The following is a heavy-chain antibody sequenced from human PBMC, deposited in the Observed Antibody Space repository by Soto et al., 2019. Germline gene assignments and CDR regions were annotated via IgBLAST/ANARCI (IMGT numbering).Heavy chain of an antibody. V-gene: IGHV6-1*01. Sequence: QTLSLTCAILGYSVSNNGATWNWIRQSPSRGLEWLGRAYYRSRWHYDYATSVRSRITINPDTSKNQFSLQLSSVTPEDTAVYYCARDPPDFNSGFDSWGQGSLVTVSS. D-gene: IGHD1-26*01. CDR2: AYYRSRWHY. J-gene: IGHJ4*02. CDR3: ARDPPDFNSGFDS. CDR1: GYSVSNNGAT.